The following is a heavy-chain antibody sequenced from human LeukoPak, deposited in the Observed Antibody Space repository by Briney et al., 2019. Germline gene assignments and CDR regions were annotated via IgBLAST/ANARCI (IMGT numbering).Heavy chain of an antibody. CDR3: ARVPTVIVLVHAFDY. Sequence: PSETLSLTCTVSGGSISSSNFYWGWIRQPPGKGLEWIGSISYSGSTYYNPSLKSRVTISVDTSKNQFSLKLSSVTAADTAVFFCARVPTVIVLVHAFDYWGQGTLVAVSS. D-gene: IGHD3-22*01. V-gene: IGHV4-39*07. CDR1: GGSISSSNFY. CDR2: ISYSGST. J-gene: IGHJ4*02.